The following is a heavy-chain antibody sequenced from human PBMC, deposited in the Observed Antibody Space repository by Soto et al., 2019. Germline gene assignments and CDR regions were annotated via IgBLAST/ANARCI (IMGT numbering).Heavy chain of an antibody. CDR2: IYSGCSK. D-gene: IGHD6-13*01. CDR1: GFTVSSNY. V-gene: IGHV3-53*01. CDR3: GRKNSRSRYGLYGMDV. J-gene: IGHJ6*02. Sequence: PGGSLRLSCAASGFTVSSNYMSWVCQAPGKGLEWVSVIYSGCSKYYADSVKGRFNISRDNSKNTLYLQMNSLRAEDTAVSYCGRKNSRSRYGLYGMDVWRQRTTGTVAS.